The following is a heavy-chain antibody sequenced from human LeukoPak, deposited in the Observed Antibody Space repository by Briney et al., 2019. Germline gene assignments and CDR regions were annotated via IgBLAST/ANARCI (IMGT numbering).Heavy chain of an antibody. CDR2: INPSGGST. V-gene: IGHV1-46*01. Sequence: ASVKVSCKASGYTFTSYYMHWVRQAPGEGLEWMGIINPSGGSTSYAQKFQGRVTMTRDMSTSTVYMELSSLRSEDTAVYYCARDVGLTGYSSSWYSGYYYYMDVWGKGTTVTVSS. CDR1: GYTFTSYY. J-gene: IGHJ6*03. CDR3: ARDVGLTGYSSSWYSGYYYYMDV. D-gene: IGHD6-13*01.